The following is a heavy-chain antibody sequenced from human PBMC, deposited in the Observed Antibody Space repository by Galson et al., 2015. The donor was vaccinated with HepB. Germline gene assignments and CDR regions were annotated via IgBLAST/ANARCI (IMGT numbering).Heavy chain of an antibody. Sequence: SVKVSCKASGFTFTSSAMQWVRQARGQRPEWIGWIVLAYGNTNYAQKFQERVTITRDMSTGTAYMELTSLRSDDTAVYYCAAPSFGGPYRWFYDLWGRGTPVTVSS. CDR3: AAPSFGGPYRWFYDL. CDR2: IVLAYGNT. V-gene: IGHV1-58*02. CDR1: GFTFTSSA. J-gene: IGHJ2*01. D-gene: IGHD3-10*01.